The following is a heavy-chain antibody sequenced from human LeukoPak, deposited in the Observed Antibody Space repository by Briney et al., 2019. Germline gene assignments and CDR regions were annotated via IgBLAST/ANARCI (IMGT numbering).Heavy chain of an antibody. CDR1: GGSISSSSYY. J-gene: IGHJ4*02. Sequence: PSQTLSLTCTVSGGSISSSSYYWGWIRQPPGKGLEWIGSIYYSGSTYYNPSLKSRVTISVDTSKNQFSLKLSSVTAADTAVYYCARHQENSLQLPFDYWGQGTLVTVSS. D-gene: IGHD5-18*01. V-gene: IGHV4-39*01. CDR3: ARHQENSLQLPFDY. CDR2: IYYSGST.